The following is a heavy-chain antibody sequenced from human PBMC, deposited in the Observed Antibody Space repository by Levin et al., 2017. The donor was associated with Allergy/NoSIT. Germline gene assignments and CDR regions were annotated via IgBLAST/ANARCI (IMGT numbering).Heavy chain of an antibody. V-gene: IGHV3-30-3*01. CDR3: ARGGSGYSSSWFFDY. Sequence: GGSLRLSCAASGFTFSSYAMHWVRQAPGKGLEWVAVISYDGSNKYYADSVKGRFTISRDNSKNTLYLQMNSLRAEDTAVYYCARGGSGYSSSWFFDYWGQGTLVTVSS. CDR1: GFTFSSYA. CDR2: ISYDGSNK. D-gene: IGHD6-13*01. J-gene: IGHJ4*02.